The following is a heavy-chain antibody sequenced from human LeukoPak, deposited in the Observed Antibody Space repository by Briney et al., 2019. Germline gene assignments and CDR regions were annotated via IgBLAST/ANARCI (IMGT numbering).Heavy chain of an antibody. CDR2: IYYSGST. D-gene: IGHD2-15*01. V-gene: IGHV4-59*01. CDR3: ARDGPFRYCRGGSCYSVEAFDI. Sequence: SETLSLTCTVSGCTISSYYWSWIRQPPGKGLEWIGYIYYSGSTNYNPSIKRRVTISVDKSKNQFSVKLSSVTAADTAVYYCARDGPFRYCRGGSCYSVEAFDIWGQGTMVTVSS. J-gene: IGHJ3*02. CDR1: GCTISSYY.